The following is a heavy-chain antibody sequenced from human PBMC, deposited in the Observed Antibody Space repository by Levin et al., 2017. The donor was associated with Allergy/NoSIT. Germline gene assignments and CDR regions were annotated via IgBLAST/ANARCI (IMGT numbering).Heavy chain of an antibody. V-gene: IGHV3-66*02. CDR3: ARDPRWAPDILTPEIGP. CDR1: GFTVSNNY. CDR2: IYRGGGT. D-gene: IGHD2-15*01. J-gene: IGHJ5*02. Sequence: GGSLRLSCAASGFTVSNNYMIWVRQVPGKGLEWLSIIYRGGGTYYADSVKGRFTISRDSSKNTLYLQMHSLRPEDTAVYYCARDPRWAPDILTPEIGPWGQGTLVTVSS.